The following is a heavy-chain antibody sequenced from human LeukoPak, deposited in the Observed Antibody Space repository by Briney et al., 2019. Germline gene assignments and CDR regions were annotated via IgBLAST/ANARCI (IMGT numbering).Heavy chain of an antibody. CDR3: AKTYYYDPFDF. D-gene: IGHD3-22*01. CDR2: IYYSGNT. CDR1: GGSVSSGSYY. J-gene: IGHJ4*02. V-gene: IGHV4-39*01. Sequence: PSETLSLTCTVSGGSVSSGSYYWSWIRQPPGKGLEWIGNIYYSGNTYYNPSLKSRVTISVDTSKNQFSLKLSSVTAADTAVYYCAKTYYYDPFDFWGQGTLVTVSS.